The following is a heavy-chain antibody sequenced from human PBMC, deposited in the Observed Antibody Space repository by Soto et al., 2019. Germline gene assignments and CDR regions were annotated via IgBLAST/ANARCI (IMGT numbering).Heavy chain of an antibody. Sequence: QVQLVQSGAEVKKPGASVKVSCKASGYSFTSYGISWVRQAPGQGLEWMGWISAYNGNRKYAQKFQGRVTMTTDTSTSTAYMELRSLRCDETAVYYCARDLGGLPDYWGKGTLVTVSS. CDR2: ISAYNGNR. V-gene: IGHV1-18*01. D-gene: IGHD2-21*01. CDR1: GYSFTSYG. CDR3: ARDLGGLPDY. J-gene: IGHJ4*02.